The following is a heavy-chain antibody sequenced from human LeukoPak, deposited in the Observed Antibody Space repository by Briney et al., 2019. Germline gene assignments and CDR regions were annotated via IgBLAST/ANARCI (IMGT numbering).Heavy chain of an antibody. CDR3: ARDRGYDFWSGGGDASYYFDY. D-gene: IGHD3-3*01. V-gene: IGHV3-21*01. CDR1: GFTFSSYS. CDR2: ISSSSSYI. Sequence: GGSLRLSCAASGFTFSSYSMNWVRQAPGKGLEWVSSISSSSSYIYYADSVKGRFTVSRDNAKNSLYLQMNSLRAEDTAVYYCARDRGYDFWSGGGDASYYFDYWGQGTLVTVSS. J-gene: IGHJ4*02.